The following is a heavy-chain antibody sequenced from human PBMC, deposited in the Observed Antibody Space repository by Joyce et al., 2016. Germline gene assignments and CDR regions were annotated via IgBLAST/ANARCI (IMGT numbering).Heavy chain of an antibody. CDR3: ARDDHHWGSGSY. V-gene: IGHV1-46*01. CDR2: INPADGVT. Sequence: QVQLLQSGAEVKKPGASVKISCKASGYTFTNHKMHWVRQAPGEGLEWMAIINPADGVTRYAQKFQGRITVTRDTSTTTFYMELNSLKSDDTAFYYCARDDHHWGSGSYWGQGTLVTVSS. CDR1: GYTFTNHK. J-gene: IGHJ4*02. D-gene: IGHD1-1*01.